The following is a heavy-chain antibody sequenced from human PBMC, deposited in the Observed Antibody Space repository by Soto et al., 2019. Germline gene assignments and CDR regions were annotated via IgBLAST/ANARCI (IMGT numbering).Heavy chain of an antibody. V-gene: IGHV3-30*18. CDR2: ISYDGSNK. D-gene: IGHD4-17*01. CDR1: GFTFSSYG. CDR3: AKGLNTVTTPSFDY. J-gene: IGHJ4*02. Sequence: QVQLVESGGGVVQPGRSLRLSCAASGFTFSSYGMHWVRQAPGKGLEWVAVISYDGSNKYYADSVKGRFTISRDNSKNTLYLQMNSLRAEDTAVYYCAKGLNTVTTPSFDYWGQGTLVTVSS.